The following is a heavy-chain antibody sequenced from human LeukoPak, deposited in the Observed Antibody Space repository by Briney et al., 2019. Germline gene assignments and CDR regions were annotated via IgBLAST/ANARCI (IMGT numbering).Heavy chain of an antibody. CDR2: ITASGGTT. Sequence: PGGSLRLSCAASGSTYSTYAMNWVRQAPGKGLEWVSTITASGGTTYYADSVKGRFTISRDNSKNTLYLQMNSLRAEDTAVYYCAILAVAGTATDYYYYGMDVWGQGTTVTVSS. D-gene: IGHD6-19*01. CDR1: GSTYSTYA. CDR3: AILAVAGTATDYYYYGMDV. V-gene: IGHV3-23*01. J-gene: IGHJ6*02.